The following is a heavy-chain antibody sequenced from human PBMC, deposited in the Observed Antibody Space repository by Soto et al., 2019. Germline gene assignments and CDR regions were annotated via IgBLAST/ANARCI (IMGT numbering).Heavy chain of an antibody. CDR1: GFTFSGFS. D-gene: IGHD2-2*02. CDR3: ARASCSSTACYIPDYFQH. Sequence: GGSMRLSCTASGFTFSGFSLVWVRQGPQKGLEWVASITRYSDYVYYAESVEGRFTISRDNAKNTLFLHMDDLRAEDTAMYFCARASCSSTACYIPDYFQHWGQGTLVTVSS. V-gene: IGHV3-21*01. J-gene: IGHJ1*01. CDR2: ITRYSDYV.